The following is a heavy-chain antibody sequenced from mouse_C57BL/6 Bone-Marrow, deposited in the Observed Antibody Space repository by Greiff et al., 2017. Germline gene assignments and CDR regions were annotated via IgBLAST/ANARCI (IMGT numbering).Heavy chain of an antibody. Sequence: VQLQQPGAELVRPGSSVKIPCKASGYTFTDYNMDWVKQSHGKSLEWIGDINPNNGGTIYNQKFKGKATLTVDKSSSTAYMELRSLTSEDTAVYYCARKGSSGYVNYFDYWGQGTTLTVSS. CDR2: INPNNGGT. CDR1: GYTFTDYN. J-gene: IGHJ2*01. CDR3: ARKGSSGYVNYFDY. D-gene: IGHD3-2*02. V-gene: IGHV1-18*01.